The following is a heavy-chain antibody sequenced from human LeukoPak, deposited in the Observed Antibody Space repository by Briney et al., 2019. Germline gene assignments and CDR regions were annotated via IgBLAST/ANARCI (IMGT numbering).Heavy chain of an antibody. CDR2: INSDGSST. V-gene: IGHV3-74*01. D-gene: IGHD6-13*01. CDR3: ARDLSSWSEGDDWFDP. Sequence: PGGSLRLSCAASGFTFSSYWMHWVRQAPGPGLVWVSRINSDGSSTTYADSVKGRFTISTDNAKNTLYLQMHSLRAEDTAVYYCARDLSSWSEGDDWFDPWGQGTLVTVSS. CDR1: GFTFSSYW. J-gene: IGHJ5*02.